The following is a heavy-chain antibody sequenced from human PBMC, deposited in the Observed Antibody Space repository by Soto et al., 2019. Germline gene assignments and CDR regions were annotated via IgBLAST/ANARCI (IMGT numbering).Heavy chain of an antibody. J-gene: IGHJ4*02. Sequence: EVQLLESGGGLVQPGGSLRLSCAASGFSFSSYAMVWVRQAPGKGLEWVSVISARGGSSYFADSVKGRFTISRDNSKNVLSLEMNSVRVEDTAIYLCAKGSLEYRASVDNWGQGTPVLVSS. V-gene: IGHV3-23*01. CDR2: ISARGGSS. CDR1: GFSFSSYA. CDR3: AKGSLEYRASVDN. D-gene: IGHD5-12*01.